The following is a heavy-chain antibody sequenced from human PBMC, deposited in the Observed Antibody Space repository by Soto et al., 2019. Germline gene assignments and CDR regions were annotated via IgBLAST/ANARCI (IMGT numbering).Heavy chain of an antibody. J-gene: IGHJ5*02. Sequence: SETLSLTCTVSGCSISSYYWSWIRQPPGKGLEWIGYIYYSGSTNYNPSLKSRVTISVDTSKNQFSLKLSSVTAADTAVYYCAGTYSHLWRGYYRQPNWFDPWGQGTLVNVSS. CDR1: GCSISSYY. CDR2: IYYSGST. CDR3: AGTYSHLWRGYYRQPNWFDP. D-gene: IGHD3-3*01. V-gene: IGHV4-59*08.